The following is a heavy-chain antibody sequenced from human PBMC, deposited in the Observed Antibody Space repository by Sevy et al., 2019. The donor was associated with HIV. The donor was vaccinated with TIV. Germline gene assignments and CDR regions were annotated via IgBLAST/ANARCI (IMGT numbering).Heavy chain of an antibody. CDR2: ISTYSGEL. V-gene: IGHV1-18*01. CDR3: AGDSDGSGHYYADYFDY. CDR1: VYTFPTHP. Sequence: ASVKVSCKASVYTFPTHPIAWVRPAPGQGLEGMGWISTYSGELRGSQKFQDRATMTTDTSTNTAYLERRSLRTDDTAVYFCAGDSDGSGHYYADYFDYWGQGTLVTVSS. J-gene: IGHJ4*02. D-gene: IGHD3-22*01.